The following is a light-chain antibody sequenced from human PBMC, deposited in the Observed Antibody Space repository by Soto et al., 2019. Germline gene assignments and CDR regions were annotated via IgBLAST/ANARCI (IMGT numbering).Light chain of an antibody. CDR3: HQHYDTPPT. CDR2: WAS. Sequence: DIVLTQSPDSLAVSLGERATINCKSSQSVLFSSNNKDYLAWYQQKPGQPPKLLIYWASTRESGVPDRFSGGGSGTDFTLPISILQAEDVALYCCHQHYDTPPTFGQGTKVQIK. CDR1: QSVLFSSNNKDY. V-gene: IGKV4-1*01. J-gene: IGKJ1*01.